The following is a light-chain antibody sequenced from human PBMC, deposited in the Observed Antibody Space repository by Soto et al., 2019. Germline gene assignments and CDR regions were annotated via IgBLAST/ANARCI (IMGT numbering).Light chain of an antibody. V-gene: IGKV3-20*01. CDR1: QSVSSSY. Sequence: EIVLTQSPGTLSLSPGERATLSCRASQSVSSSYLAWYQQKPGQAPSLLIYGASRRATGIPDRFSGSGSGTDFTITISRLEPEDFAVYYCQQYDSSPITFGQGTRLE. J-gene: IGKJ5*01. CDR3: QQYDSSPIT. CDR2: GAS.